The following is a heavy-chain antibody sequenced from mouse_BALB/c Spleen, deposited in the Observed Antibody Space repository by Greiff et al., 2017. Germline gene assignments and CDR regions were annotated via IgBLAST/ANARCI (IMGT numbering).Heavy chain of an antibody. V-gene: IGHV14-1*02. Sequence: VQLKQSGAELVRPGALVKLSCKASGFNIKDYYMHWVKQRPEQGLEWIGWIDPENGNTIYDPKLQGKASITADTSSNTAYLQLSSLTSEDTAVYYCARGNEYDWYFDVWGAGTTVTVSS. CDR1: GFNIKDYY. CDR2: IDPENGNT. D-gene: IGHD5-1*01. CDR3: ARGNEYDWYFDV. J-gene: IGHJ1*01.